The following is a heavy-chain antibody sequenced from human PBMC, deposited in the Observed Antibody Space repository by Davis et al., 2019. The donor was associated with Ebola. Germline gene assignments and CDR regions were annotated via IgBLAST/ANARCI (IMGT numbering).Heavy chain of an antibody. V-gene: IGHV3-23*01. J-gene: IGHJ4*02. CDR2: ISGSGGST. CDR1: GFTVSTNF. Sequence: GESLKISCAASGFTVSTNFMSWVRQAPGKGLEWVSAISGSGGSTYYSDSVKGRFTISRDNSKNTLYLQMNTLRAEDTAVYYCAKDWELGSFDYWGQGTLVTVSS. D-gene: IGHD1-26*01. CDR3: AKDWELGSFDY.